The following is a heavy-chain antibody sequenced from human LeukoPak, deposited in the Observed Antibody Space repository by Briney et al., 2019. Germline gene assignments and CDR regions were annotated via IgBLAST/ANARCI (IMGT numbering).Heavy chain of an antibody. CDR3: AKDPYSSSWSWGGDY. CDR2: ISSSSNYI. J-gene: IGHJ4*02. D-gene: IGHD6-13*01. CDR1: GFTFSSST. V-gene: IGHV3-21*06. Sequence: PGGSLRLSCAASGFTFSSSTMNWVRQAPGKGLEWVSSISSSSNYIYYADSVKGRFTISRDNSKNTLYLQMNSLRAEETAVYYCAKDPYSSSWSWGGDYWGQGTLVTVSS.